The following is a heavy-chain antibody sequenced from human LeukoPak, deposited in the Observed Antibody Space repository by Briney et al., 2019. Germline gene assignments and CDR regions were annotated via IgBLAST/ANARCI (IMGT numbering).Heavy chain of an antibody. CDR1: GGSISSYY. D-gene: IGHD1-7*01. V-gene: IGHV4-59*12. J-gene: IGHJ6*03. CDR3: ARDPELPFGYYMDV. Sequence: SETLSLTCTVSGGSISSYYWSWIRQPPGKGLEWIGYIYYSGSTYYNPSLKSRVTISVDTSKNQFSLKLSSVTAADTAVYYCARDPELPFGYYMDVWGKGTTVTVSS. CDR2: IYYSGST.